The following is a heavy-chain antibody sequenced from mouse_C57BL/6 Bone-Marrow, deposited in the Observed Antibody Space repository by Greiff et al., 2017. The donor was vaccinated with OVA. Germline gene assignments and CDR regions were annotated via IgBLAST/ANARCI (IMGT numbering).Heavy chain of an antibody. Sequence: EVQLQQSGAELVRPGASVKLSCTASGFNIKDDYMHWVKQRPEQGLEWIGWIDPENGDTEYASKFQGKATITADTSSNTAYLQLSSLTSEDTAVYYWTTEVRLRWLAYWGQGTLVTVSA. D-gene: IGHD3-2*02. J-gene: IGHJ3*01. CDR3: TTEVRLRWLAY. CDR1: GFNIKDDY. V-gene: IGHV14-4*01. CDR2: IDPENGDT.